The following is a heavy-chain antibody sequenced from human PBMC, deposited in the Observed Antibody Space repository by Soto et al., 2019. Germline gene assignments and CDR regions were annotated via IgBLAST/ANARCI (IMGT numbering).Heavy chain of an antibody. J-gene: IGHJ1*01. V-gene: IGHV3-23*01. CDR2: ITGSGDTI. CDR1: GFSFTSYA. Sequence: EVPLLESGGGLVQPGGSLRLSCAASGFSFTSYAMTWVRQAPGKGLEWVSSITGSGDTIYYADSVKGRFTISRDNSKNTLYLQMDRLRGEDTAIYYCAKDKASGGYWAQGPLVALSS. CDR3: AKDKASGGY. D-gene: IGHD2-8*02.